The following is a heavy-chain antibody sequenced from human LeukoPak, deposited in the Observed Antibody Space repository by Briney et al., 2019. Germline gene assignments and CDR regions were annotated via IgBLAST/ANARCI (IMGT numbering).Heavy chain of an antibody. D-gene: IGHD2-2*01. V-gene: IGHV3-74*01. J-gene: IGHJ4*02. CDR2: VSFDGSST. Sequence: PGGSLRLSCVASAFTFSSYWMHWLRQVPGKGLVWVARVSFDGSSTTDADSVKGRFTISRDNAKNALYLQMNSLRAEDTAVYYCVRSCSSSTSCHGLFDYWGQGTLVTVSS. CDR3: VRSCSSSTSCHGLFDY. CDR1: AFTFSSYW.